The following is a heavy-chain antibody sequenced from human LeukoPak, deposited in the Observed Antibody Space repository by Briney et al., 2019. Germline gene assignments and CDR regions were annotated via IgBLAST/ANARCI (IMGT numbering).Heavy chain of an antibody. CDR3: AKTTTGYSSGRYPGWPVDF. V-gene: IGHV3-23*01. D-gene: IGHD6-19*01. CDR1: GFTFGIYA. CDR2: VSGSGGGT. Sequence: GGSLRLSCAASGFTFGIYAMSWVRQAPGKGLEWVSAVSGSGGGTYYADSVKGRFTISRDNSKDTVDLQMNSLSAGDTAVYYCAKTTTGYSSGRYPGWPVDFWGQGTLVTVSS. J-gene: IGHJ4*02.